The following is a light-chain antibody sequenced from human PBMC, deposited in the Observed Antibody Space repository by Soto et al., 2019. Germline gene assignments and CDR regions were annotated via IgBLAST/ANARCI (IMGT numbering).Light chain of an antibody. CDR2: EVT. V-gene: IGLV2-8*01. CDR3: SAYAGSNNFV. CDR1: SSDVGDNY. J-gene: IGLJ1*01. Sequence: QSVLAQPPSASGSPGQSVTISCTGTSSDVGDNYVSRYQQHLGKAPKLIIYEVTLRPSGVPDRFSGSKSGNTASLTVSGLQADDAADYYCSAYAGSNNFVFGTGTKLTVL.